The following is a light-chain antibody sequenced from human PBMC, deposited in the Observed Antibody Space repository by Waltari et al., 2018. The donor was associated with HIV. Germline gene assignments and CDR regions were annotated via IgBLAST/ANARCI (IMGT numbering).Light chain of an antibody. CDR3: QVWDSSSDHVV. Sequence: SYVLTQPPSVSAAPGKTARFTCGGRRTGSQSVHWCQQKPGQAPMLVVYDDSDWPSEIPGRFSGYKSGDTATLTISRVEVGDEADYYWQVWDSSSDHVVFGGGTKLTVL. V-gene: IGLV3-21*03. J-gene: IGLJ2*01. CDR2: DDS. CDR1: RTGSQS.